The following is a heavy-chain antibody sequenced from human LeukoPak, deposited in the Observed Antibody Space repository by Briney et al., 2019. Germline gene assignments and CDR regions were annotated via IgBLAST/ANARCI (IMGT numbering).Heavy chain of an antibody. CDR2: INPKRGGT. J-gene: IGHJ4*02. CDR3: ARETSEVDY. Sequence: ASVKVSCKASVYTFTGYYMHCVRQAPRQGREWRGWINPKRGGTNYAQKFQGRVTMTRDTSISTAYMELSRLRSADTAVYYCARETSEVDYWGQGPLVTVSS. V-gene: IGHV1-2*02. CDR1: VYTFTGYY.